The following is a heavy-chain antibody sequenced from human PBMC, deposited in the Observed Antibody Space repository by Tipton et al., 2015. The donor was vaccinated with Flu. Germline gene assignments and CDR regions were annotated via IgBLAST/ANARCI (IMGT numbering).Heavy chain of an antibody. CDR2: VYTGGST. V-gene: IGHV4-61*02. Sequence: TLSLTCTVSGGSVSSGGYFWSWIRQPAGKGLEWIGRVYTGGSTSYNPSLRSRVTISVDTSKNQFSLNLSSVTAADTAMYFCARASSGWYGSSTRAFDHWGQGTLVTVSS. D-gene: IGHD6-19*01. CDR3: ARASSGWYGSSTRAFDH. J-gene: IGHJ4*02. CDR1: GGSVSSGGYF.